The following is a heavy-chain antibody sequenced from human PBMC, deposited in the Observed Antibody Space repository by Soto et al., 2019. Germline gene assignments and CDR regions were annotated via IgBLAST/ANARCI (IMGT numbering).Heavy chain of an antibody. CDR1: GYTFTSYG. Sequence: QVQLVQSGGEVKKPGASVKVSCKASGYTFTSYGISWVRQAPGQGLEWMGRISAYNGNTNYAQKLQGRVTMTTETSTSTAYMELRSLRTEDTAVYYCARVVGALGHWFDPWGQGTRVTVSS. D-gene: IGHD1-26*01. V-gene: IGHV1-18*01. CDR2: ISAYNGNT. J-gene: IGHJ5*02. CDR3: ARVVGALGHWFDP.